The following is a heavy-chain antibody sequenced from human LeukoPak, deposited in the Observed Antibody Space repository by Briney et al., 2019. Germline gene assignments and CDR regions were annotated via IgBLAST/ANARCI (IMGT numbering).Heavy chain of an antibody. J-gene: IGHJ4*02. Sequence: PGGSLRLSCAASGFTFDDYAMHWVRQAPGKGLEWVSGISWNSGSIGYADSVKGRFTISRDNAKNSLYLQINSLRAEDTALYYCAKEQGYNTPFDYWGQGTLVTVSP. D-gene: IGHD5-24*01. V-gene: IGHV3-9*01. CDR1: GFTFDDYA. CDR3: AKEQGYNTPFDY. CDR2: ISWNSGSI.